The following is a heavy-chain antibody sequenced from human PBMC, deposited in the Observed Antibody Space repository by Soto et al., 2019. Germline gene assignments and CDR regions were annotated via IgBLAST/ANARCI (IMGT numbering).Heavy chain of an antibody. CDR2: IHPGDSDT. CDR3: ARSEQLYTFDS. Sequence: GESLKISCKGSGDTFTSYWIGWVRQMPGKGLEWMGIIHPGDSDTRYSPSFQGQVTISVDKSISTAYLQWSSLRASDTAMYYCARSEQLYTFDSWGQGTLVTASS. V-gene: IGHV5-51*01. CDR1: GDTFTSYW. D-gene: IGHD6-6*01. J-gene: IGHJ4*02.